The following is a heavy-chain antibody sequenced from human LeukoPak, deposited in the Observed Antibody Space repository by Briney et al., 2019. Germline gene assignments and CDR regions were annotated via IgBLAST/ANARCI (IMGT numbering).Heavy chain of an antibody. J-gene: IGHJ4*02. CDR1: GFSFSNYG. CDR3: ATAYYDSSGYYYVYFDY. Sequence: PGGSLRLSCAASGFSFSNYGMSWVRQAPGKGLEWVANIKIDGSEKYYVDSVKGRFTISRDNAKNSLYLQMNSLGAEDTAVYYCATAYYDSSGYYYVYFDYWGQGTPVTVSS. V-gene: IGHV3-7*01. D-gene: IGHD3-22*01. CDR2: IKIDGSEK.